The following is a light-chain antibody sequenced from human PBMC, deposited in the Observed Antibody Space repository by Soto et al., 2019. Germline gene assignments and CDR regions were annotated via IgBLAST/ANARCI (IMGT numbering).Light chain of an antibody. CDR2: EVS. V-gene: IGLV2-14*01. J-gene: IGLJ2*01. Sequence: QSALTQPASVSGSPGQSITISCTGTSSDVGGYNYVSWYQQHPGKAPKFMIYEVSNRPSGVSNRFSGSKSGNTASLTISGLQAEDEADYYCSSYTSSGTLVVFGGGTQLTVL. CDR1: SSDVGGYNY. CDR3: SSYTSSGTLVV.